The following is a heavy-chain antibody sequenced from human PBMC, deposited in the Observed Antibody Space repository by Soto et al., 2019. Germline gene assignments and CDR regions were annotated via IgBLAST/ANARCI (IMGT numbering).Heavy chain of an antibody. V-gene: IGHV1-46*01. CDR3: ATDVGGYIYGFARH. D-gene: IGHD4-17*01. Sequence: ASVKVSCKASGNTFSNYYIHWVRQAPGQGLEWMGTINPSGGHTNYAQKFLGRVTMTRDSSTSTPYMELTSLRPEDTAFYSCATDVGGYIYGFARHWGPGTLVTVSS. CDR2: INPSGGHT. CDR1: GNTFSNYY. J-gene: IGHJ4*02.